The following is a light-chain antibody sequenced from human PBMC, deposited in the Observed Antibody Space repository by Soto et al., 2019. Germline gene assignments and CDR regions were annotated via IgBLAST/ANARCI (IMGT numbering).Light chain of an antibody. V-gene: IGKV3-15*01. CDR1: QSVSSN. J-gene: IGKJ1*01. CDR3: QQYNNWPRT. CDR2: GAS. Sequence: EIVMTQSPATRSVSPGERATLSCRASQSVSSNLAWYQQKPGQAPRLLIYGASTRATGIPARFSGSGSGTELTLTISSLQSEDFAVYYCQQYNNWPRTFGQGTKVEIK.